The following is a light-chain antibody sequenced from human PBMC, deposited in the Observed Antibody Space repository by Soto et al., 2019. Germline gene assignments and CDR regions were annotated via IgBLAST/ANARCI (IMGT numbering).Light chain of an antibody. CDR2: SNN. CDR1: SSNIGSNT. V-gene: IGLV1-44*01. J-gene: IGLJ3*02. CDR3: AAWDDSLNLWV. Sequence: QSVLTQPPSASGTPGQRVTISCSGSSSNIGSNTVNWYQQLPGTAPKLLIYSNNQRPSGVPDRFSGSKSGTSAYLAISGLQSEDEADYYCAAWDDSLNLWVFGGGTKLTVL.